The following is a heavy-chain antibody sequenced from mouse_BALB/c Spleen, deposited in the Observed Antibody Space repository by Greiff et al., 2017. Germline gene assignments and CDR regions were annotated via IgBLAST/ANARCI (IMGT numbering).Heavy chain of an antibody. J-gene: IGHJ2*01. V-gene: IGHV1S22*01. CDR2: IYPGSGST. Sequence: LQQPGSELVRPGASVKLSCKASGYTFTSYWMHWVKQRPGQGLEWIGNIYPGSGSTNYDEKFKSKATLTVDTSSSTAYMQLSSLTSEDPAVYYCTNGNPYWGQGTTLTVSS. D-gene: IGHD2-1*01. CDR1: GYTFTSYW. CDR3: TNGNPY.